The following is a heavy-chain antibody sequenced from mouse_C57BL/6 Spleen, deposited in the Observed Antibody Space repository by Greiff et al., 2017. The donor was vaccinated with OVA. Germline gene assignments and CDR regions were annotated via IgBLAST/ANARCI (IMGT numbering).Heavy chain of an antibody. J-gene: IGHJ2*01. V-gene: IGHV5-17*01. CDR2: ISSGSSTI. CDR3: AREYSYIYY. D-gene: IGHD5-1*01. Sequence: EVKVVESGGGLVKPGGSLKLSCAASGFTFSDYGMHWVRQAPEKGLEWVAYISSGSSTIYYADTVKGRFTISRDNAKNTLFLQMTSLVSEDTAMYCCAREYSYIYYWGQSTTLTVSS. CDR1: GFTFSDYG.